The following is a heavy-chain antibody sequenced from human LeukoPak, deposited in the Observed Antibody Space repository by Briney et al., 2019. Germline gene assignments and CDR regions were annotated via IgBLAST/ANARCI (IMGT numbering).Heavy chain of an antibody. J-gene: IGHJ5*02. D-gene: IGHD3-3*01. CDR3: ARDSYSDFWSGYYQNNWFDP. CDR1: GFTFSSYS. CDR2: ISSSSSYI. V-gene: IGHV3-21*01. Sequence: PGGSLRLSYAASGFTFSSYSMNWDRQAPGKGLEWVSSISSSSSYIYYADSVKGRFTISRDNAKNSLYLQMNSLRDEDTAVYYCARDSYSDFWSGYYQNNWFDPWGQGTLVTVSS.